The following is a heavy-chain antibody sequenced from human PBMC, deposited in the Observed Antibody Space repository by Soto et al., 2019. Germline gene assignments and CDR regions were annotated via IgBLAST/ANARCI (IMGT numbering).Heavy chain of an antibody. CDR1: GFTFSSYA. CDR2: ISYDGSNK. D-gene: IGHD3-3*01. J-gene: IGHJ4*02. Sequence: GGSLRLSCAASGFTFSSYAMHWVRQAPGKGLEWVAVISYDGSNKYYADSVKGRFTISRDNSKNTLYLQMNSLRAEDTAVYYCARDDYDFWSGTPPLDYWGQGTLVTGSS. V-gene: IGHV3-30-3*01. CDR3: ARDDYDFWSGTPPLDY.